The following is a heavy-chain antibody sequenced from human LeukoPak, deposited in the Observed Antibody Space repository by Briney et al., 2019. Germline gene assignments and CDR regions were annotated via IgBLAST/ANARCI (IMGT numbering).Heavy chain of an antibody. J-gene: IGHJ3*01. CDR2: INPKNGDT. D-gene: IGHD7-27*01. CDR3: ARVPGENRAFGL. V-gene: IGHV1-2*06. Sequence: GASVKVSCKASGYTFTGYYIDWVRQAPGQGLEWMARINPKNGDTDIAQKFQGGVTMTRDTSINTAYMELSRLTSDDTATYYCARVPGENRAFGLWGQGTMVTVSS. CDR1: GYTFTGYY.